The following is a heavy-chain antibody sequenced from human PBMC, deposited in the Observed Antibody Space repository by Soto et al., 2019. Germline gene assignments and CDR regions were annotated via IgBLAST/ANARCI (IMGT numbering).Heavy chain of an antibody. CDR2: ISGSGGST. CDR3: AKAPYSKPLYYYYMDV. D-gene: IGHD4-4*01. CDR1: GFTFSSYA. Sequence: GGSLRLSCAASGFTFSSYAMSWVRQAPGKGLEWVSAISGSGGSTYYADSVKGRFTISRDNSKNTLYLQMNSLRAEDTAVYYCAKAPYSKPLYYYYMDVWGKRTKVTVSS. J-gene: IGHJ6*03. V-gene: IGHV3-23*01.